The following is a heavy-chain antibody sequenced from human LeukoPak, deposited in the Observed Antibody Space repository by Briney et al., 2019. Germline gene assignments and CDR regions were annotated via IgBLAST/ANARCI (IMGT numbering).Heavy chain of an antibody. V-gene: IGHV3-23*01. D-gene: IGHD3-10*01. CDR2: ISGSGGST. CDR1: GFTFSSYA. Sequence: GGSLRLSCAASGFTFSSYAMSRVRQAPGKGLEWVSAISGSGGSTYYADSVKGRFTISRDNSKNTLYLQVNSLRAEDTAVYYCAIYVTMVRDYWGQGTLVTVSS. J-gene: IGHJ4*02. CDR3: AIYVTMVRDY.